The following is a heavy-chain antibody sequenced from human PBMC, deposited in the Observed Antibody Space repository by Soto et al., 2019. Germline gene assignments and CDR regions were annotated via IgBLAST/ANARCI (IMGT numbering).Heavy chain of an antibody. CDR1: GFTFDDYG. V-gene: IGHV3-20*04. CDR2: INWNGRTR. D-gene: IGHD3-9*01. CDR3: ARASPRGRYFDWLIFPLGH. Sequence: GGFLRLSCAASGFTFDDYGMSWVRQVPGKGLEWVAGINWNGRTRNYADSVKGRFTISRDTAKNSLYLQMNSLRAEDAALYFCARASPRGRYFDWLIFPLGHWGQGTLVTVSS. J-gene: IGHJ4*02.